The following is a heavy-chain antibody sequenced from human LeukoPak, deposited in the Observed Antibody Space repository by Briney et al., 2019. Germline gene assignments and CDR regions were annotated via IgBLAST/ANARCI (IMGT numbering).Heavy chain of an antibody. CDR3: GQGGWANAEYFQC. CDR1: AFLLTTSAGG. CDR2: IYWDDDK. J-gene: IGHJ1*01. V-gene: IGHV2-5*02. Sequence: SGPTLMKPTQTLTLTFTFSAFLLTTSAGGVGWIRQPPGNALEWLALIYWDDDKRYSPALKSRLIITKDTYKNQVVLTMTNMDPVDTATYYCGQGGWANAEYFQCLGQGTLVTVSS. D-gene: IGHD6-19*01.